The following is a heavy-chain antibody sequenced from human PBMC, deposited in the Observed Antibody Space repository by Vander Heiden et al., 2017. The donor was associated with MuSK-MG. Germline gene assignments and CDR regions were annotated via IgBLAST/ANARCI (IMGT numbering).Heavy chain of an antibody. V-gene: IGHV3-23*04. CDR3: ARGTTWYFDL. D-gene: IGHD1-1*01. J-gene: IGHJ2*01. Sequence: VQLVDPGGCLEQPGGSMRLSCGASGFTLSSYATSWVRQAPGKGLEWVSAISGSGGKTQYADSVKGRFTISRDNSKNTLFLQMNNLRAEDTAVYYCARGTTWYFDLWGRGTLVTVSS. CDR2: ISGSGGKT. CDR1: GFTLSSYA.